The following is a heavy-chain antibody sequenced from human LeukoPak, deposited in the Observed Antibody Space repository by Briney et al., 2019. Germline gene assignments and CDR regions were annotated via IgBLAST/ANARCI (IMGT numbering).Heavy chain of an antibody. D-gene: IGHD3-10*01. Sequence: ASVKVSCKASGYTFISYDINWVRQAPGQGLEWMGWMKPDSGNTGYAQKFQGRVTMTRNTSTNTAYMELSSLTSEDTAVYYCTRVPRELSGKWGQGTLSPSPQ. J-gene: IGHJ4*02. CDR3: TRVPRELSGK. CDR2: MKPDSGNT. V-gene: IGHV1-8*01. CDR1: GYTFISYD.